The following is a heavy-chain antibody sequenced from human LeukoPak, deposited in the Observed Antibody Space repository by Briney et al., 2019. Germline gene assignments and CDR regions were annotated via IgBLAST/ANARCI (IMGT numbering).Heavy chain of an antibody. CDR1: GYIFTTYW. CDR2: INPANSDI. J-gene: IGHJ4*02. Sequence: GESLKISCRVSGYIFTTYWIGWVRQMPGKGLEWMGLINPANSDIRYSPSFHGQVTMSADRSISTAYLQWSSLKASDTAVYYCVCDRGNFDSFDFWGQGTLVTVSS. D-gene: IGHD3-3*02. CDR3: VCDRGNFDSFDF. V-gene: IGHV5-51*01.